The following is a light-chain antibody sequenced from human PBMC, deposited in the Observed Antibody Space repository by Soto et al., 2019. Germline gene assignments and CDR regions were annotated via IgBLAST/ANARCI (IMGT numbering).Light chain of an antibody. CDR2: DVV. CDR1: SSDVGGFNS. V-gene: IGLV2-14*03. Sequence: SVLTQPASVSGSPGQSITISCTGTSSDVGGFNSVSWYQLRPGTAPKLILYDVVDRPSGVSYRFSGSKSGNTASLTISGLQAADEADYFCSSHTSTMTNVFGSGTKVT. CDR3: SSHTSTMTNV. J-gene: IGLJ1*01.